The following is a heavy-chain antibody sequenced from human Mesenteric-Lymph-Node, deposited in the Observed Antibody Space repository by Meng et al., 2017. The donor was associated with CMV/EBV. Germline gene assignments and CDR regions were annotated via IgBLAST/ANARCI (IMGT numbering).Heavy chain of an antibody. CDR2: ISSTSSYI. Sequence: GESLKISCAAFEFTFSNYRMNWVRQAPGKGLEWISYISSTSSYIDYADSVKGRFTISRDNAKNSLYLQMNSLRAEDTAVYYCARDLSGYYAVYYYYYGMDVWGQGTTVTVSS. CDR1: EFTFSNYR. J-gene: IGHJ6*02. V-gene: IGHV3-21*01. CDR3: ARDLSGYYAVYYYYYGMDV. D-gene: IGHD3-22*01.